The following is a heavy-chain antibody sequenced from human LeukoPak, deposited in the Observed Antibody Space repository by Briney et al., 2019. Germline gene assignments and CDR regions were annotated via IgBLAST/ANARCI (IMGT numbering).Heavy chain of an antibody. D-gene: IGHD3-22*01. V-gene: IGHV3-74*01. CDR2: INSGGSGT. CDR1: GFTFSSYW. J-gene: IGHJ3*02. CDR3: ARDNGISMIRGAVDI. Sequence: PGGSLRLSCAASGFTFSSYWMHWVRQAPGKGLVWVSRINSGGSGTSYADPVKGRFTISRDNAKNTLYLQMNSLRVEDTAVYYCARDNGISMIRGAVDIWGQGTMVTVSS.